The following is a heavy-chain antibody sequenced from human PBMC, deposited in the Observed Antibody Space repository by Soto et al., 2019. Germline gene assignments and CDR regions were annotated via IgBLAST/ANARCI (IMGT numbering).Heavy chain of an antibody. J-gene: IGHJ3*02. CDR2: IYPGDSDT. Sequence: GESLKISCNGSGYSFTSYWIGRVRQMPGKGLEWMGIIYPGDSDTRYSPSFQGQVTISADKSISTAYLQWSSLKASDTAMYYCATRNPQADSRGYFPDAFDIWGQGTMVTVSS. V-gene: IGHV5-51*01. CDR1: GYSFTSYW. D-gene: IGHD3-22*01. CDR3: ATRNPQADSRGYFPDAFDI.